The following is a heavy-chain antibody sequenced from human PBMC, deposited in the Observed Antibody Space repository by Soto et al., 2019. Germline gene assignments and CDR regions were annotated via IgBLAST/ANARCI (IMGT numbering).Heavy chain of an antibody. CDR3: ARHEWQVVVVTAIPAWFDP. CDR1: GASITSRLSY. J-gene: IGHJ5*02. Sequence: SETLSLTCTVSGASITSRLSYWGWVRQSPGKGLEWIGSIYYSGLSYYNPSLKSRATISVDTSKNYFSLKLRSVTAADTAVYYCARHEWQVVVVTAIPAWFDPWGQGTLVTVSS. V-gene: IGHV4-39*01. CDR2: IYYSGLS. D-gene: IGHD2-21*02.